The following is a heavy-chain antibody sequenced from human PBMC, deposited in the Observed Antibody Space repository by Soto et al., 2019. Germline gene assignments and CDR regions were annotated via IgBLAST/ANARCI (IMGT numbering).Heavy chain of an antibody. CDR1: GGSVSSGSYY. V-gene: IGHV4-61*01. CDR2: IYYSGST. D-gene: IGHD2-2*01. CDR3: ARLRAAMRDRDFDD. J-gene: IGHJ4*02. Sequence: SEPLSLTCTVSGGSVSSGSYYWSWIRQPPGKGLEWIGYIYYSGSTNYNPSLKSRVTISVDTSKNQFSLKLSSVTAADTAVYYCARLRAAMRDRDFDDRGQGNLVTVCS.